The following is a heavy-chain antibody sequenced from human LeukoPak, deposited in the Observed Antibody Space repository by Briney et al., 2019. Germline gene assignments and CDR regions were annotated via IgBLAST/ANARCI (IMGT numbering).Heavy chain of an antibody. CDR2: IYYSGST. CDR1: GGSVSSYY. CDR3: ASYRGNYYDSKGAFDI. Sequence: SETLSLTCTVSGGSVSSYYWSWIRQPAGKGLEWIGYIYYSGSTNYNPSLKSRVTISVDTSKNQFSLKLSSVTAADTAVYYCASYRGNYYDSKGAFDIWGQGTMVTVSS. D-gene: IGHD3-22*01. V-gene: IGHV4-59*08. J-gene: IGHJ3*02.